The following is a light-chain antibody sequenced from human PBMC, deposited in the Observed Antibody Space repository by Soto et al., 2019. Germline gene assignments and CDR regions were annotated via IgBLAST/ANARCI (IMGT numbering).Light chain of an antibody. CDR3: LQYESYPYA. CDR1: QGIDNN. V-gene: IGKV1-16*02. Sequence: DVKMTQSPSSLSAPVGDIVTITCRASQGIDNNLAWFQQKPGKAPKCLIYGASNLQSGVPSKFSGSGFGTDFTLTISSLQPKDFAAYYCLQYESYPYAFGQGTKLEIK. CDR2: GAS. J-gene: IGKJ2*01.